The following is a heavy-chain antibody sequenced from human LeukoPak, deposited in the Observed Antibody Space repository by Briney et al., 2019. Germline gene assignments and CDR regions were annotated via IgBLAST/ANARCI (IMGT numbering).Heavy chain of an antibody. CDR1: GGSISSYY. CDR3: ATAYCSGGSCYFFDY. J-gene: IGHJ4*02. V-gene: IGHV4-59*01. D-gene: IGHD2-15*01. CDR2: IYYSGST. Sequence: SETQSLTCTVSGGSISSYYWSWIRQPPGKGLEWIGYIYYSGSTNYNPSLKSRVTISVDTSKNQFSLKLSSVTAADTAVYYCATAYCSGGSCYFFDYWGQGTLVTVSS.